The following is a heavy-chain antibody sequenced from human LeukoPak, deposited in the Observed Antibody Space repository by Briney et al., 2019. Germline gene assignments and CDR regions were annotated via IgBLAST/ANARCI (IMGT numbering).Heavy chain of an antibody. CDR1: GFTFSSYS. Sequence: NPGGSLILSCAASGFTFSSYSMNWVRQAPGKGLEWVSSISSSSSHIYYADSVKGRFTISRDNAKNSLYLRMNSLRAEDTAVYYCARDQGYFDYWGQGTLVTVSS. V-gene: IGHV3-21*01. J-gene: IGHJ4*02. CDR3: ARDQGYFDY. CDR2: ISSSSSHI.